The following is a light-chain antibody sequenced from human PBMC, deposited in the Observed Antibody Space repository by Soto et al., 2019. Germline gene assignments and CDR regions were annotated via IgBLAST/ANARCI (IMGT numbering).Light chain of an antibody. Sequence: EIELTQSPATLSFSLGERATLSCRASQSVSGCYLACYQQKPGEAPRLLIYGASIRATGIPYRFSGSGSGTDFTLTISRLEPEDFAVYYCQQYGSPITFGQGTRLEIK. CDR2: GAS. J-gene: IGKJ5*01. CDR1: QSVSGCY. CDR3: QQYGSPIT. V-gene: IGKV3-20*01.